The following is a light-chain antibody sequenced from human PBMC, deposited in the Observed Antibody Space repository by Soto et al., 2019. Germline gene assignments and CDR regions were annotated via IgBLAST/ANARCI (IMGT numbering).Light chain of an antibody. CDR1: QSLSSSY. Sequence: EILLTPSPGTLSLSPGGRATLSCRASQSLSSSYLAWYQQKPGQAPGLLIYGASTRAAGIPDRFSGSGSGTDFTLTISRLEPEDFAVYYCQHYGGSQWTLGQGTKVDIK. CDR2: GAS. CDR3: QHYGGSQWT. V-gene: IGKV3-20*01. J-gene: IGKJ1*01.